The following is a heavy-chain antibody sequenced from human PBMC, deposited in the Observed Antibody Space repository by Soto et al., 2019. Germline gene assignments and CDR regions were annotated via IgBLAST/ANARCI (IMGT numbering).Heavy chain of an antibody. Sequence: GGSLRLSCSASGFTFSSYGMHWVRQAPGKGLERVAVISYDGSNKYYAYSGKGRFTISRDNSRNTLYLQMNSLRAEDRAVCYCAKSTGIAARPFVSFDPWGQGTRVTVSS. D-gene: IGHD6-6*01. V-gene: IGHV3-30*18. CDR1: GFTFSSYG. CDR3: AKSTGIAARPFVSFDP. J-gene: IGHJ5*02. CDR2: ISYDGSNK.